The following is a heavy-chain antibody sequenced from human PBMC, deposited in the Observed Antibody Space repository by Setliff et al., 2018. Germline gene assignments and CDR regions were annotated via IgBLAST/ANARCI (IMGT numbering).Heavy chain of an antibody. J-gene: IGHJ6*03. CDR2: IYTSWST. Sequence: PSETLSLTCSVSGGSISSAAWIRQHPGQGLEWIGHIYTSWSTIYNPSLKSRLTISLDTSKNQFSLTLSSVTAADTAVYYCARMSGFQYIDVWDKGTTVTVSS. CDR1: GGSISSAA. D-gene: IGHD3-3*01. CDR3: ARMSGFQYIDV. V-gene: IGHV4-4*08.